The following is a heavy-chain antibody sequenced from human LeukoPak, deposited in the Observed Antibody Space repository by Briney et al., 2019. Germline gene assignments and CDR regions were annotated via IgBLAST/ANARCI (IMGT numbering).Heavy chain of an antibody. CDR1: GRSFSGYY. J-gene: IGHJ5*02. D-gene: IGHD2-15*01. CDR3: ARRLGDCIVVVVAAKGRENWSDP. V-gene: IGHV4-34*01. CDR2: INHGGST. Sequence: PSETLSLTCAVYGRSFSGYYWRWIRQPPGKGLEWIGEINHGGSTNYNPSLKSRVTISVDTSKNQFSLKLSSVTAADTAVYYCARRLGDCIVVVVAAKGRENWSDPWGQGTLVTVSS.